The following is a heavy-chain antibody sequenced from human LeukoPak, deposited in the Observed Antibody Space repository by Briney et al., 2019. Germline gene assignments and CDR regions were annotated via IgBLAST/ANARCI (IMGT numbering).Heavy chain of an antibody. Sequence: PSETLSLTCTVSGDSSSSSNCYWGWIRQPPGKGLEWIGSIYFSGGTYYNASLKSRVTISVDTSKNQFSLKLSSVTAADTAVYYCARQTGSGLFSLPGGQGTLVTVSS. CDR1: GDSSSSSNCY. V-gene: IGHV4-39*01. J-gene: IGHJ4*02. CDR2: IYFSGGT. CDR3: ARQTGSGLFSLP. D-gene: IGHD3-10*01.